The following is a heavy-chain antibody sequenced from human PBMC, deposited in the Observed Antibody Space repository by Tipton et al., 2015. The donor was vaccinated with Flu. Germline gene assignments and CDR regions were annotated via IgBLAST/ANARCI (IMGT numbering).Heavy chain of an antibody. Sequence: QLVQSGAEVKKPGESLKISCKGSGYNFITYWIGWVRQMPGKGLEWMGIIYPADSDVRYSPSFQGRVTISADKSISTAYLQWSSLGASDTAMYYCVRQRDGYNDFDYWGQGTLVTVSS. CDR3: VRQRDGYNDFDY. V-gene: IGHV5-51*01. J-gene: IGHJ4*02. CDR2: IYPADSDV. CDR1: GYNFITYW. D-gene: IGHD5-24*01.